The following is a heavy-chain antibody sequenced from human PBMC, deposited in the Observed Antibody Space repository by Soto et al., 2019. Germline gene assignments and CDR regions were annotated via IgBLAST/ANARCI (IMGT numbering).Heavy chain of an antibody. J-gene: IGHJ4*02. Sequence: EVQLLDSGGGLVQPGGSLRLSCAASGFSFSDYAVNWVRQAPGKGLEWVSEISATGGSTFYADFVKGRFTISRDNSKNTLYLHLTSLRDEDTARYYCAKASSAWYDSKSYYFDDWGPGTLVTVSA. V-gene: IGHV3-23*01. CDR2: ISATGGST. CDR1: GFSFSDYA. CDR3: AKASSAWYDSKSYYFDD. D-gene: IGHD6-19*01.